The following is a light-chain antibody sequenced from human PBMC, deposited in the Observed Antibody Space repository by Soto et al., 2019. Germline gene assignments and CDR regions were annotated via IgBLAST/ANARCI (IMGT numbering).Light chain of an antibody. CDR2: GAS. J-gene: IGKJ4*01. V-gene: IGKV3-15*01. CDR1: QSVSSN. Sequence: EIVMTQSPATLSVSPGERATLSCRASQSVSSNLAWYQQKPGQSPRLLIYGASTRATGIPARFSGSGSGTQFPLTISSRQSEDIAVYYCQQYNNWPPLTFGGGTKVEIK. CDR3: QQYNNWPPLT.